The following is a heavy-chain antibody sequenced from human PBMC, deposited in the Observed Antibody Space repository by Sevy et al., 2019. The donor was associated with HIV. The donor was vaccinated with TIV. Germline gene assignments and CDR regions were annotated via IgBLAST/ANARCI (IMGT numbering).Heavy chain of an antibody. J-gene: IGHJ6*03. Sequence: SETLSLTCTVSGGSISSHYWSWVRQPPGNGLEWIGYIYYSGSTNYNPSLQSRVTISVDTSKNQFSLKLSSVTAADTAVYYCARGTGGHYYYYYLDVLGTGTPVTVSS. D-gene: IGHD3-10*01. CDR3: ARGTGGHYYYYYLDV. CDR2: IYYSGST. CDR1: GGSISSHY. V-gene: IGHV4-59*11.